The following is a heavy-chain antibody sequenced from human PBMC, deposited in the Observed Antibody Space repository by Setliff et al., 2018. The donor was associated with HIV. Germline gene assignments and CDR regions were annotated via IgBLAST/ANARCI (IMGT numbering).Heavy chain of an antibody. CDR2: IYSSGST. Sequence: SETLSLTCTVSGGSISSGSYYWSWIRQPPGKGLEWIGYIYSSGSTSYNPSLKSRVTISVDTSKNQFSLKVNSVTPADTAVYYCARTFYGGSFDYWGQGTLVTVSS. D-gene: IGHD4-17*01. CDR3: ARTFYGGSFDY. CDR1: GGSISSGSYY. V-gene: IGHV4-61*01. J-gene: IGHJ4*02.